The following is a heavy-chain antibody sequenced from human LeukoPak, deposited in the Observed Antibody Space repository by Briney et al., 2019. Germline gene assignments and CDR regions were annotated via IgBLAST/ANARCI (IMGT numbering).Heavy chain of an antibody. Sequence: ASVKVSCKASGYTFTGYYMHWVRQAPGQGLEWMGWINPNSGGTNYAQKFQGRVTMTRDTSISTAYMELSRLRSDDTAVYYCARDLFSRYYYDSSGSPPYGMDVWGQGTTVTVSS. V-gene: IGHV1-2*02. J-gene: IGHJ6*02. D-gene: IGHD3-22*01. CDR2: INPNSGGT. CDR3: ARDLFSRYYYDSSGSPPYGMDV. CDR1: GYTFTGYY.